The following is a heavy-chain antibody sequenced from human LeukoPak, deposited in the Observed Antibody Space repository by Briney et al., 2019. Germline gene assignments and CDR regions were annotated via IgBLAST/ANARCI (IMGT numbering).Heavy chain of an antibody. Sequence: SVKVSCKASGGTFSSYAISWVRQAPGQGLEWMGRIIPILGIANYAQKFQGRVTITADKSTSTAYMELSSLRSEDTAVYYCAGLNYYGSGSYPANWFDPWGQGTLVTVSS. J-gene: IGHJ5*02. CDR3: AGLNYYGSGSYPANWFDP. D-gene: IGHD3-10*01. CDR1: GGTFSSYA. V-gene: IGHV1-69*04. CDR2: IIPILGIA.